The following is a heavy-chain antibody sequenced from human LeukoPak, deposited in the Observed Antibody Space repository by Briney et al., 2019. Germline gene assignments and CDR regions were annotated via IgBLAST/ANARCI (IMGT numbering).Heavy chain of an antibody. CDR2: ISYDGSNK. CDR3: AKSRAIIRGVINY. CDR1: GFTFSSYG. J-gene: IGHJ4*02. V-gene: IGHV3-30*18. D-gene: IGHD3-10*01. Sequence: GGSLRLPCATSGFTFSSYGMHWVRQAPGKGLEWVAVISYDGSNKYYADSVKGRFTISRDNSKNTLYLQMNSLRAEDTAVYYCAKSRAIIRGVINYWGQGTLVTVSS.